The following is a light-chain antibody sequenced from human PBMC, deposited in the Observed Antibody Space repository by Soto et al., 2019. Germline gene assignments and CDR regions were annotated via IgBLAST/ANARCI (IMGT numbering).Light chain of an antibody. Sequence: DIQMTQSPSSLSASVGDRVTITCRASQGISNYLAWYQQKPGKVPKLLIYAASTLQSGVPSRFSGSGSGTDFTVTISSMKPEDVATSHCQKYNRGPLTFGQGTKLEIE. CDR1: QGISNY. V-gene: IGKV1-27*01. CDR3: QKYNRGPLT. J-gene: IGKJ2*01. CDR2: AAS.